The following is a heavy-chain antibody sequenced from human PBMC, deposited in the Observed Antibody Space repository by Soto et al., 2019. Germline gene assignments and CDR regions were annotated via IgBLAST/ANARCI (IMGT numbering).Heavy chain of an antibody. J-gene: IGHJ4*02. CDR1: VFSVSTNY. V-gene: IGHV3-66*01. Sequence: GGSLRLSCAASVFSVSTNYMNWVRQAPGKWLEWFSVIYIGGTTYXPDSVKGRXXISRDNSKHTLXLQMNXLRSEDTPVYYCARGRSASSDFDYWGQGTLVTVSS. CDR3: ARGRSASSDFDY. D-gene: IGHD3-10*01. CDR2: IYIGGTT.